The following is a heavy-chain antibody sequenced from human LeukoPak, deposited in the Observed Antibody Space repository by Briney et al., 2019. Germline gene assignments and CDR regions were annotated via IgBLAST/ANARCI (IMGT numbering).Heavy chain of an antibody. CDR1: GFTFEDYA. D-gene: IGHD3-16*01. CDR2: ISWSSGSK. J-gene: IGHJ6*02. Sequence: PGRSLRLSCAASGFTFEDYAMQWVRQAPGKGVEWVSGISWSSGSKVYGDSVKGRFTISRDNAKNSLYLQMDSLRPEDTALYFCARGDYRNEAMNVWGQGTSVTVSS. V-gene: IGHV3-9*01. CDR3: ARGDYRNEAMNV.